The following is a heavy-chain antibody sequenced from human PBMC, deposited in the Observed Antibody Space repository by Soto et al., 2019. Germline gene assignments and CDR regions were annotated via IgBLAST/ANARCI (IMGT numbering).Heavy chain of an antibody. CDR1: GFTFSSYA. J-gene: IGHJ4*02. V-gene: IGHV3-23*01. CDR3: AKESYYDTSGYFPFDY. D-gene: IGHD3-22*01. CDR2: ISVSGNSP. Sequence: PGGSLRLSCAASGFTFSSYAFSWVRQAPGKGLEWVSSISVSGNSPYYADSVKGRFTISRDNGKKTLYLQMNSLRAEDTAVYYCAKESYYDTSGYFPFDYWGQGTPVTVSS.